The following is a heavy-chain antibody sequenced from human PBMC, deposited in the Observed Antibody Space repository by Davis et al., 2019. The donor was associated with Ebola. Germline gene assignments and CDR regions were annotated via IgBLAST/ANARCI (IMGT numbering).Heavy chain of an antibody. D-gene: IGHD5-18*01. Sequence: GESLKISCAASGFTFSDYYMSWIRQAPGKGLEWVSYISSSGSSIYYADSVKGRFTISRDNAKNSLYLQMNSLRDEDTAVYYCARARDTAMANSYYYYYYGMDVWGQGTTVTVSS. CDR3: ARARDTAMANSYYYYYYGMDV. V-gene: IGHV3-11*04. J-gene: IGHJ6*02. CDR2: ISSSGSSI. CDR1: GFTFSDYY.